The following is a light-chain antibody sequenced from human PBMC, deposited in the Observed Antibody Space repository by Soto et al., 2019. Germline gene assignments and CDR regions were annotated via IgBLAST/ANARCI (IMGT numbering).Light chain of an antibody. J-gene: IGKJ3*01. V-gene: IGKV3-15*01. CDR1: QSISTN. CDR2: GAS. Sequence: EIVMTQSPATLSVSPGERASLSCRASQSISTNLAWYQQKPGQAPRLLIYGASTRATGIPARFSGSGSVTEFTLTISSPQSEDFAVNYCQQYDKWPLTFGPGTKVDIE. CDR3: QQYDKWPLT.